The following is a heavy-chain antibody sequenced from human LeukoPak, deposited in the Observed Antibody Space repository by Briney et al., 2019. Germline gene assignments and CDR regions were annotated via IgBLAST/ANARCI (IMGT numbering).Heavy chain of an antibody. CDR2: ISGSGGST. CDR1: GFTLSSYA. D-gene: IGHD3-22*01. CDR3: AKPSIPLTYYYDSSGYYEGYYFDY. J-gene: IGHJ4*02. Sequence: PGGSLRLSCAASGFTLSSYAMSWVRQAPGKGLEWVSAISGSGGSTFYADYVKGRFTISRDNSKNTLYLQMNSLRAEDTAVYYCAKPSIPLTYYYDSSGYYEGYYFDYWGQGTLVTVSS. V-gene: IGHV3-23*01.